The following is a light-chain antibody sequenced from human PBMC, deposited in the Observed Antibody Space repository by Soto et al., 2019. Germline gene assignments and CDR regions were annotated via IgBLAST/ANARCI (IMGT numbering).Light chain of an antibody. CDR3: QQNNNWPRT. CDR2: DAS. V-gene: IGKV3-15*01. J-gene: IGKJ1*01. Sequence: EIVMTQSPATLSVSPGERATLSCRASQSVSSKLAWYQQKPGQAPRLLMYDASTRATGIPARFSGSGSGTELTLTISSLQSEDFAVYYCQQNNNWPRTFGQGTRVEIK. CDR1: QSVSSK.